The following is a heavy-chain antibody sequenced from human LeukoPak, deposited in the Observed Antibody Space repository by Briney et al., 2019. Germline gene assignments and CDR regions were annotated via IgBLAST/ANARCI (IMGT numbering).Heavy chain of an antibody. V-gene: IGHV4-34*01. CDR3: ARGSRGYCSSTSCYTLPYYYYYMDV. D-gene: IGHD2-2*02. Sequence: PSETLSLTCAVYGGSFSGYYWSWIRQPPGKGLEWIGEINHSGSTNYNPSLKSRVTISVDTSKNQFSLKLSSVTAADTAVYYCARGSRGYCSSTSCYTLPYYYYYMDVWGKGTTVTVSS. CDR2: INHSGST. CDR1: GGSFSGYY. J-gene: IGHJ6*03.